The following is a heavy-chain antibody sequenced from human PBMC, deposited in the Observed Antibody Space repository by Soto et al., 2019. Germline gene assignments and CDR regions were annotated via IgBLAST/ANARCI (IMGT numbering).Heavy chain of an antibody. V-gene: IGHV1-3*01. J-gene: IGHJ4*02. Sequence: QVQLVQSGAEVKKPGASVKVSCKASGYTFTSYAMHWVRQAPGQRLEWMGWINAGNGNTKYSQKFQGRVTITRDTSASTAYMELSSLRSEDTAVYYCARAIWCGEPPGGAGMHWGQGTLVTVSS. CDR1: GYTFTSYA. CDR2: INAGNGNT. D-gene: IGHD3-10*01. CDR3: ARAIWCGEPPGGAGMH.